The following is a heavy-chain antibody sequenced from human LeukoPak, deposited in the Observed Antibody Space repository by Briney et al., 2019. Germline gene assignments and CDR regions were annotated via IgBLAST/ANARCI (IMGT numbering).Heavy chain of an antibody. J-gene: IGHJ4*02. CDR3: TTIRGFCSGRSCLGY. Sequence: GGSLRLSCAVSGFTFSHAWMSWVRQAPGKGLEWVGRIKSKIDGGTTDYGAPVKGRFTISRDDSKNTLYLQMNSLKSEDTAAYYCTTIRGFCSGRSCLGYWGQGTLVTVSS. D-gene: IGHD2-15*01. CDR1: GFTFSHAW. V-gene: IGHV3-15*01. CDR2: IKSKIDGGTT.